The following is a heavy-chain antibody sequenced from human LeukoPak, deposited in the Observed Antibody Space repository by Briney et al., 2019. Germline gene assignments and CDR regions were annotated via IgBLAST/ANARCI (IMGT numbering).Heavy chain of an antibody. J-gene: IGHJ4*02. CDR1: GSFNSTYY. D-gene: IGHD1-1*01. CDR3: ARLMYSWNGIYL. CDR2: IYYIGNT. Sequence: SETLSLTCTVTGSFNSTYYWGWLGQSPGKGLEWIGTIYYIGNTYYNPSLQSRVTISVDTSKNQFSLKLTSVTAANTAVFYFARLMYSWNGIYLWGRETVLSVSS. V-gene: IGHV4-39*01.